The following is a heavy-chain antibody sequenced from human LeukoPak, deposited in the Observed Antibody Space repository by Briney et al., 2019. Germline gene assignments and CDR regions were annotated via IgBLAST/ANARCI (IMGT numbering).Heavy chain of an antibody. Sequence: GGSLRLSCAASGFTFSSYAMSWVRQAPGKGLEWVSAISGSGGSTYYADSVKGRFTISRDNSKNTLYLQMNSLRAEDMAVYYCAKNFFSSSWRNYYYYGMDVWGQGTTVTVSS. CDR2: ISGSGGST. CDR3: AKNFFSSSWRNYYYYGMDV. V-gene: IGHV3-23*01. D-gene: IGHD6-13*01. J-gene: IGHJ6*02. CDR1: GFTFSSYA.